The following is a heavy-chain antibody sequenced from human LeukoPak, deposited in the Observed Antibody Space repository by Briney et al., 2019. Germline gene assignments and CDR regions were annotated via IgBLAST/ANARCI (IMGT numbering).Heavy chain of an antibody. CDR2: IYTSGST. Sequence: SQTLSLTCTVSGGSISSGSYYWSWIRQPAGKGLEWIGRIYTSGSTNYNPSLKSRVTISVDTSKNQFSLKLSSVTAADTAVYYCARVHRTTMGGRTLGPADYWGQGTLVTVSS. J-gene: IGHJ4*02. D-gene: IGHD2/OR15-2a*01. CDR3: ARVHRTTMGGRTLGPADY. CDR1: GGSISSGSYY. V-gene: IGHV4-61*02.